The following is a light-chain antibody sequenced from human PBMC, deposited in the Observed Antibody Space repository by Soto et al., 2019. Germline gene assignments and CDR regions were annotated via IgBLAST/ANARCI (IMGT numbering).Light chain of an antibody. Sequence: IRWTKSPSSLSESGRARVTIACQASRGISSYLAWYQQKPGKPPKLLVYSASTLQSGVPSRFSGSGSGPDFTLTISCLQPEDSATYFCQQPNRYPQSFGQGTRLEIK. CDR1: RGISSY. J-gene: IGKJ5*01. V-gene: IGKV1-9*01. CDR3: QQPNRYPQS. CDR2: SAS.